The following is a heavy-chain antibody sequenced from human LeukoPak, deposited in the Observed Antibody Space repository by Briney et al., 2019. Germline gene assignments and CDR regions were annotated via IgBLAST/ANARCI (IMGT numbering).Heavy chain of an antibody. J-gene: IGHJ4*02. Sequence: SETLSLTCTVSGGSISSYYWSWIRQPPGKGLEWIGYIYYSGTTNYNPSLKSRLTISLDASKNQFSLKLSSVNAADTAVYYCAREGESGSYYHYWGQGTLVTVSS. D-gene: IGHD1-26*01. CDR2: IYYSGTT. V-gene: IGHV4-59*12. CDR1: GGSISSYY. CDR3: AREGESGSYYHY.